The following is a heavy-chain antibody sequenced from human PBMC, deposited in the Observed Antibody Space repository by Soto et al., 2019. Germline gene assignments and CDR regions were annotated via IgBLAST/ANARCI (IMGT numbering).Heavy chain of an antibody. Sequence: QLQLQESGPGLVKPSETLSLTCTVSGGSISNSDDYWGWIRQSPGKGLDWVGSIYYSGTNFYDPSLRSRLSMSVDTSKNQFSLRLNSVTAADTAVYYCARQARGTTWSDFDYWSQGTLVTVSS. CDR2: IYYSGTN. CDR1: GGSISNSDDY. CDR3: ARQARGTTWSDFDY. J-gene: IGHJ4*02. V-gene: IGHV4-39*01. D-gene: IGHD1-7*01.